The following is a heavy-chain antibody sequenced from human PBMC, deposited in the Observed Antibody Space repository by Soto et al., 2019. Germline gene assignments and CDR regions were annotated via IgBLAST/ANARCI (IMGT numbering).Heavy chain of an antibody. CDR1: GGSISSGDYY. V-gene: IGHV4-30-4*01. CDR2: IYYSGST. J-gene: IGHJ4*02. Sequence: SETLSLTCTVSGGSISSGDYYWSWIRQPPGKGLEWIGYIYYSGSTYYNPSLKSRVTISVDTSKNQFSLKLSSVTAADTAMYYCARALFDYDSSGYWAYFDHWGQGTLVTVSS. CDR3: ARALFDYDSSGYWAYFDH. D-gene: IGHD3-22*01.